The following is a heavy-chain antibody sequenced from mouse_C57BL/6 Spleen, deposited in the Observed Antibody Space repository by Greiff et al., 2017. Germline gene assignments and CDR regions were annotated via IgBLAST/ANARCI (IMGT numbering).Heavy chain of an antibody. CDR3: ARAHWYFDV. J-gene: IGHJ1*03. CDR2: IYPGSGNT. Sequence: VQLQHSGAELVRPGASVKLSCKASGYTFTDYYINWVKQRPGQGLEWIARIYPGSGNTYYNEKFKGKATLTAEKSSSTVYMQLSRLTSEDSAGYFCARAHWYFDVWGTGTTVTVSS. CDR1: GYTFTDYY. V-gene: IGHV1-76*01.